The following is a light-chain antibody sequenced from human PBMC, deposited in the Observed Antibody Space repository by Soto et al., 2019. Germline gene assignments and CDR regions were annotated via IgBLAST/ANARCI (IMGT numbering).Light chain of an antibody. CDR1: QSVTTY. J-gene: IGKJ5*01. Sequence: IVLTQSPTTLSLSPGERATLSCRASQSVTTYLAWYQQKSGQAPRLLIYDASDRATGVPARFSGSGSGTDFTLTISSLEPEDFAVYYCQQRSSWPAITFGQGTRLEIK. CDR2: DAS. CDR3: QQRSSWPAIT. V-gene: IGKV3-11*01.